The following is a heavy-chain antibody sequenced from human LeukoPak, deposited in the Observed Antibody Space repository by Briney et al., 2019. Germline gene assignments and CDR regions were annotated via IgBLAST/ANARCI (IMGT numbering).Heavy chain of an antibody. CDR2: INPNSGGT. V-gene: IGHV1-2*02. J-gene: IGHJ6*03. CDR3: ARDNWGASIAAAGRRSPYYYYYYYMDV. CDR1: GYTFTGYY. Sequence: ASVKVSCKASGYTFTGYYMHWVRQAPGQGLEWMGWINPNSGGTNYAQKFQGRVTMTRDTSISTAYMELSRLRSEDTAVYYCARDNWGASIAAAGRRSPYYYYYYYMDVWGKGTTVTVSS. D-gene: IGHD6-13*01.